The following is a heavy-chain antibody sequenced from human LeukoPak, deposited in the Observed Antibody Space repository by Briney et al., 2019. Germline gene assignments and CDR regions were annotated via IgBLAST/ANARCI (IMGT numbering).Heavy chain of an antibody. CDR1: GFTFSRYE. Sequence: GGSLRLSCAASGFTFSRYEMNWVRQAPGKGLEWVSYITSSGTTIYYAESVKGRFTVSRDNAKNSPYLQMNSLRAEDTAVYYCARDSSDSSGWYEGWFDPWGQGTLVTVSS. CDR2: ITSSGTTI. D-gene: IGHD6-19*01. J-gene: IGHJ5*02. V-gene: IGHV3-48*03. CDR3: ARDSSDSSGWYEGWFDP.